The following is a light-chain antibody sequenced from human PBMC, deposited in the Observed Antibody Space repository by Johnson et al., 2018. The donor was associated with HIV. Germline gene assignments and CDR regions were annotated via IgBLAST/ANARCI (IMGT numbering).Light chain of an antibody. Sequence: QSVLTQPPSVSAAPGQMVSISCSGSSSNIGKNYVSWYQQFPGTAPKLLIHETNNRPSGIPDRFSGSKSGTSATLGITGLQTGDEAEYYCGTWDSSLSAGVFGTGTKVTVL. CDR1: SSNIGKNY. CDR3: GTWDSSLSAGV. CDR2: ETN. J-gene: IGLJ1*01. V-gene: IGLV1-51*02.